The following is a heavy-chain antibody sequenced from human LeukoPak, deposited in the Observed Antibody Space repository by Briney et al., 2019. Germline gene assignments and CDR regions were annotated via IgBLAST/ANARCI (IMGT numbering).Heavy chain of an antibody. CDR1: GYTFTGYY. D-gene: IGHD3-10*01. CDR2: INPNSGDA. CDR3: ARGGHYGSGTYSAFDY. V-gene: IGHV1-2*02. Sequence: ASVKVSCKASGYTFTGYYLHWVRQAPGQGLEWMGWINPNSGDAHFPQKFQGRVTMTTDTSITTAYMELSRLRSDDTAVYYCARGGHYGSGTYSAFDYWGQGALVTVSS. J-gene: IGHJ4*02.